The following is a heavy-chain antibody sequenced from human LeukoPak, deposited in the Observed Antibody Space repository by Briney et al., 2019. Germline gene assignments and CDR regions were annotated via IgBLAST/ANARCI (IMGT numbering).Heavy chain of an antibody. Sequence: SETLSLTCAVYGGSFSGYYWSWIRQPPGKGLEWIGEINHSGSTNYNPSLKSRVTISVDTSKNQFSLKLSSVTAADTAVYYCASSLDSSWYFYYWGQGTLVTVSS. J-gene: IGHJ4*02. CDR1: GGSFSGYY. CDR3: ASSLDSSWYFYY. CDR2: INHSGST. D-gene: IGHD6-13*01. V-gene: IGHV4-34*01.